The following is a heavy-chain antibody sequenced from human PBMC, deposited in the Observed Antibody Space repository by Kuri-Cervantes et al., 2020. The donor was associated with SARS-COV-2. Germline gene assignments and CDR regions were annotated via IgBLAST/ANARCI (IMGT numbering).Heavy chain of an antibody. J-gene: IGHJ4*02. V-gene: IGHV3-74*01. D-gene: IGHD1-1*01. CDR2: INPDGSYT. Sequence: GGSLKISCAASGFTFSGYWIHWVRQAPGKGLVWVSRINPDGSYTNNADSVKGRFTLSRDNAKNTLFLQMNSLRAEDTAVYYCVRDGDHWNFDYWGQGTLVTVSS. CDR1: GFTFSGYW. CDR3: VRDGDHWNFDY.